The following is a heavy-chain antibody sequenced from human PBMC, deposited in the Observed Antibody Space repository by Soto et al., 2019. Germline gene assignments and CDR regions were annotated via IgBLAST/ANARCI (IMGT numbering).Heavy chain of an antibody. J-gene: IGHJ6*02. CDR2: INHSGST. CDR3: ARGPRFLEWLFSPPHYYYGMDV. V-gene: IGHV4-34*01. D-gene: IGHD3-3*01. Sequence: SETLSLTCAVYGGSFSGYYWSWIRQPPGKGLEWIGEINHSGSTNYNPSLKSRVTISVDTSKNQSSLKLSFVTAADTAVYYCARGPRFLEWLFSPPHYYYGMDVWGQGTTVTVSS. CDR1: GGSFSGYY.